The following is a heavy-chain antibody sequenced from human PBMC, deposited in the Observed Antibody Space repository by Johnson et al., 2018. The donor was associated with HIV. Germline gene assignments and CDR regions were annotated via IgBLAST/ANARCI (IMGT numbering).Heavy chain of an antibody. Sequence: VQLVESGGGLVQPGGSLRLSCAASGFSVSTYDMHWVRQATGKGLDWVSVIGTAGDTYYLGSVTGRFTISRDNSKNTLYLQMNSLRAEDTAVYYCARARWYLGGGSCCAFDIWGQGTMVTVSS. CDR2: IGTAGDT. J-gene: IGHJ3*02. V-gene: IGHV3-13*01. D-gene: IGHD2-15*01. CDR1: GFSVSTYD. CDR3: ARARWYLGGGSCCAFDI.